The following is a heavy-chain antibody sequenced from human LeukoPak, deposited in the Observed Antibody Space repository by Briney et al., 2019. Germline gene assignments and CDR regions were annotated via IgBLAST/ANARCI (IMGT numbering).Heavy chain of an antibody. J-gene: IGHJ4*02. Sequence: PGGSLRLSCAASGFTFSSYEMNWVRQAPGKGLEWVSYMRWSGSTIYYADSVKGRFTISRDNAKNSLYLQMNSLRAEDTAVYYCAREGSGYYDSSGYHWGFDWGQGTLVTLSS. D-gene: IGHD3-22*01. CDR1: GFTFSSYE. CDR2: MRWSGSTI. V-gene: IGHV3-48*03. CDR3: AREGSGYYDSSGYHWGFD.